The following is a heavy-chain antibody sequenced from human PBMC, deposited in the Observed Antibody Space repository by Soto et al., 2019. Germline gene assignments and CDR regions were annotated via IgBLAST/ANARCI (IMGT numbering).Heavy chain of an antibody. Sequence: QVQLVQSGTEVKEPGASVKVSCKASGYIFTHYGISWVRQAPGQGLEWMAWTSGNNDDTNYAPKLQDRVTLTTDTSTCTAYMELRSLRSDDTAVYYCARDEMGTCTGSNFYYSDYWGQGTLVTVSS. CDR2: TSGNNDDT. CDR1: GYIFTHYG. V-gene: IGHV1-18*04. CDR3: ARDEMGTCTGSNFYYSDY. J-gene: IGHJ4*02. D-gene: IGHD2-8*02.